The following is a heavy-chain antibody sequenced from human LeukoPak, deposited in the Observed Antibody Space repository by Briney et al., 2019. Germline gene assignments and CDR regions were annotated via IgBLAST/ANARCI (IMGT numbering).Heavy chain of an antibody. CDR1: GGSISSYY. Sequence: PSETLSLTCTVSGGSISSYYWSWIRQPPGKGLEWIGYIYYSGSTNYNPSLKSRVTISVDTSKNQFSLKLSSVTAADTAVCYCARGADCAITSCYASDYYYYYYMDVWGKGTPVTVSS. D-gene: IGHD2-2*01. V-gene: IGHV4-59*01. CDR3: ARGADCAITSCYASDYYYYYYMDV. CDR2: IYYSGST. J-gene: IGHJ6*03.